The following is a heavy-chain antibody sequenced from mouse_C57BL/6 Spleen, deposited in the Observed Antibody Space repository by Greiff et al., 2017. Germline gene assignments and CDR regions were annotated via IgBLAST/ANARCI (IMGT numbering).Heavy chain of an antibody. CDR3: APTMVTTLYYYAMDY. D-gene: IGHD2-10*01. CDR2: INPNNGGT. Sequence: EVQLQQSGPELVKPGASVKISCKASGYTFTDYYMNWVKQSHGKSLEWIGDINPNNGGTSYNQKFKGKATLTVDKSSSTAYMELRSLTSEDSAVYYCAPTMVTTLYYYAMDYWGQGTSVTVSS. CDR1: GYTFTDYY. J-gene: IGHJ4*01. V-gene: IGHV1-26*01.